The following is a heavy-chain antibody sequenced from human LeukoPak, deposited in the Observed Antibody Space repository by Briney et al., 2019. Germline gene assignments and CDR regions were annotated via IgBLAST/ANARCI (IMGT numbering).Heavy chain of an antibody. V-gene: IGHV1-2*02. Sequence: GASVKVSCKSSGYTFSGYYMHWVRQAPGQGLEWMGWINPNSGVTNYAQKFQGRVTMTRDTSINTAYMEVSSLRSDDTAVYYCARARGSLAVAGGELDYWGQGILVTVSS. CDR3: ARARGSLAVAGGELDY. D-gene: IGHD6-19*01. J-gene: IGHJ4*02. CDR1: GYTFSGYY. CDR2: INPNSGVT.